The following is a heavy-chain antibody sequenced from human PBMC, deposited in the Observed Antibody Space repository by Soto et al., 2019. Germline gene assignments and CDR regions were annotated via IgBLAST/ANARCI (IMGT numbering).Heavy chain of an antibody. CDR2: IFYDGTI. Sequence: SETLSLTCTVSGVSISSYHWSWIRQPPGEGPEWIGNIFYDGTINYNPSLRSRVTISVDTSKNQVSLRLSSVTAADTAIYYCARDIRYIGSFYYFDYWGQGSLVTVSS. D-gene: IGHD3-10*01. CDR3: ARDIRYIGSFYYFDY. V-gene: IGHV4-59*01. CDR1: GVSISSYH. J-gene: IGHJ4*02.